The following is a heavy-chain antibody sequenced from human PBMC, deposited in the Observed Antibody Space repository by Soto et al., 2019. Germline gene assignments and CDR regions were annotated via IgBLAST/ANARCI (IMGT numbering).Heavy chain of an antibody. CDR1: CGSFSGYY. Sequence: QVQLQQWGAGLLKPSETLSLTCAVYCGSFSGYYWRWIRQPPGKGLEWIGEINHSGSTNYNPSLTRRATMSVNKSNNQFSLKLSSVTAADTAEYYCARTSRFDCWGQGTLVTVSS. J-gene: IGHJ4*02. D-gene: IGHD6-6*01. V-gene: IGHV4-34*01. CDR2: INHSGST. CDR3: ARTSRFDC.